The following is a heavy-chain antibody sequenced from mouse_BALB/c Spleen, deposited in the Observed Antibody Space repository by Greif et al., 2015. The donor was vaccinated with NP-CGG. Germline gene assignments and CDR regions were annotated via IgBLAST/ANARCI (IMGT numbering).Heavy chain of an antibody. J-gene: IGHJ3*01. D-gene: IGHD2-4*01. CDR2: IYPSDSYT. V-gene: IGHV1-69*02. CDR3: TRSYDYARFAY. CDR1: GYTFTSYW. Sequence: QVQLQQSGAELVRPGASVKLSCKASGYTFTSYWINWVKQRPGQGLEWIGNIYPSDSYTNYNQKFKDKATLTVDKSSSTAYMQLSSPTSEDSAVYYCTRSYDYARFAYWGQGTLVTVSA.